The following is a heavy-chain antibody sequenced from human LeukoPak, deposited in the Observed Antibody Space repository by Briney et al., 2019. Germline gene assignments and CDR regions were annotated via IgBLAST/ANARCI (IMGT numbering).Heavy chain of an antibody. D-gene: IGHD3-10*01. CDR1: GGSISSGSYY. CDR3: ARDETHFGSGSSNWFDP. Sequence: PSETLSLTCTVSGGSISSGSYYWSWIRQPPGKGLEWIGYIYYSGTTIYNPSLKSRLTISLDTSKNQFSLNLSSVTAADTAVYYCARDETHFGSGSSNWFDPWGQGILVTVSS. J-gene: IGHJ5*02. V-gene: IGHV4-61*01. CDR2: IYYSGTT.